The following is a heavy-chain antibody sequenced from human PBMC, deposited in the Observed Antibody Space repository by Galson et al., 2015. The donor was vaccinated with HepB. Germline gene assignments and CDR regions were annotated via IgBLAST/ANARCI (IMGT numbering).Heavy chain of an antibody. V-gene: IGHV1-8*02. CDR3: ARGGPRGQQVLGWFDP. J-gene: IGHJ5*02. D-gene: IGHD6-13*01. CDR1: GGTFSSYA. CDR2: MNPNSGNT. Sequence: SVKVSCKASGGTFSSYAISWVRQAPGQGLEWMGWMNPNSGNTGYAQKFQGRVTMTRNTSISTAYVELSSLRSEDTAVYYCARGGPRGQQVLGWFDPWGQGTLVTVSS.